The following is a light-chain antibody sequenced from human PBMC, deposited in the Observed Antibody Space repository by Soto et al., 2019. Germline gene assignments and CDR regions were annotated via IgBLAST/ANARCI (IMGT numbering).Light chain of an antibody. CDR3: QQYDLYSA. J-gene: IGKJ1*01. Sequence: DIQMTQSPSTLSASVGDRVTITCRASQNIKSHLAWYQQKPGKAPKLLIHTASSLQSGVPSRFSGSGSGTEFTLTISSLQPDDFATFYCQQYDLYSAFGQGTKVEIK. V-gene: IGKV1-5*03. CDR1: QNIKSH. CDR2: TAS.